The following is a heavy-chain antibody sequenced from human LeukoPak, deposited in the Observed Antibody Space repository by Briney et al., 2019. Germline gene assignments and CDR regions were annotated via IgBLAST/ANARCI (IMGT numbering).Heavy chain of an antibody. CDR1: GGAFSDYY. CDR3: ARGIDKSSSWRNWFDP. Sequence: PWETLSLTCGLYGGAFSDYYWSWIRQSPGKGLEWIGEINHSGSTNYNPSLKSRVTISVDTSKNQFSLRLSSVTAADTAVYYCARGIDKSSSWRNWFDPWGQGTLVTVSS. CDR2: INHSGST. V-gene: IGHV4-34*01. J-gene: IGHJ5*02. D-gene: IGHD6-13*01.